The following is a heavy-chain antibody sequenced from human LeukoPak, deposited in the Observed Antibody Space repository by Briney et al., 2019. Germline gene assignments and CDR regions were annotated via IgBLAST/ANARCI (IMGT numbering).Heavy chain of an antibody. J-gene: IGHJ5*02. D-gene: IGHD5-18*01. CDR2: IIPIFGTA. Sequence: ASVTVSCKASGGTFSSYAISWVRQAPGQGLEWMGGIIPIFGTANYAQKFQGRVTITADESTSTAYMELSSLRSEDTAVYYCARARGGPYVDTAMVNWFDPWGQGTLVTVSS. CDR1: GGTFSSYA. V-gene: IGHV1-69*13. CDR3: ARARGGPYVDTAMVNWFDP.